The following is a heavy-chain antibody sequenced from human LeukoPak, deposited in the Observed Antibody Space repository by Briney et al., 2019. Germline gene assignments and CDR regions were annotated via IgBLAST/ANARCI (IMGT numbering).Heavy chain of an antibody. D-gene: IGHD5-12*01. V-gene: IGHV4-30-2*01. Sequence: SETLSLTCTVSGDSISSGGYYWSWIRQPPGKGLEWIGYIYHSGSTSYNPSLKSRVTISVDTSKNQFSLKLSSVAAADTAVYYCARAQGTVAIDYWGQGTPVTVSS. CDR3: ARAQGTVAIDY. J-gene: IGHJ4*02. CDR2: IYHSGST. CDR1: GDSISSGGYY.